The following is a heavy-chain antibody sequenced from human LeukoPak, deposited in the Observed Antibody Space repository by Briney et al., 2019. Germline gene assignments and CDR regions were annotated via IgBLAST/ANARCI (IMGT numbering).Heavy chain of an antibody. Sequence: GASVKVSCKASGYTFTNYGISWVRQAPGQGLECMGWISAYNGNTNYAQKFQGRVTMTRDTSISTAYMELSRLRSDDTAVYYCARGMFSGSYYRYGYWGQGTLVTVSS. J-gene: IGHJ4*02. V-gene: IGHV1-18*01. CDR1: GYTFTNYG. D-gene: IGHD3-10*01. CDR3: ARGMFSGSYYRYGY. CDR2: ISAYNGNT.